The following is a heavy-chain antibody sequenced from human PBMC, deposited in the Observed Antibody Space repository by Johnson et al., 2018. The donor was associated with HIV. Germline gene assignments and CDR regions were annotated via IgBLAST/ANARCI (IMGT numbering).Heavy chain of an antibody. D-gene: IGHD2-15*01. J-gene: IGHJ3*02. V-gene: IGHV3-11*04. CDR3: ARDLAALNAFDI. Sequence: QVQLVESGGGLVKPGGSLRLSCAASGFTFSDYYMSWIRQAPGKGLEWVSYISSSGSTIYYADSVRGRFTVSRDNSKNTLYLQMNSLRAEDTAVYYCARDLAALNAFDIWGQGTMVTVSS. CDR1: GFTFSDYY. CDR2: ISSSGSTI.